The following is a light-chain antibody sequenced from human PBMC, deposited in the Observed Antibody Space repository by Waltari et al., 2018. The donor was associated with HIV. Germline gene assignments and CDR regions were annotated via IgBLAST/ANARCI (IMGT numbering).Light chain of an antibody. Sequence: ALTQPASVSGSPGQSITISCTGTSSDVGGYNYVSWYQKHPGKAPKLMIYEVSNRPSGVSNRFSGSKSGNTASLTISGLQAEDESDYYCSSYTSSSTLVVFGGGTKLTVL. CDR1: SSDVGGYNY. J-gene: IGLJ2*01. CDR2: EVS. V-gene: IGLV2-14*01. CDR3: SSYTSSSTLVV.